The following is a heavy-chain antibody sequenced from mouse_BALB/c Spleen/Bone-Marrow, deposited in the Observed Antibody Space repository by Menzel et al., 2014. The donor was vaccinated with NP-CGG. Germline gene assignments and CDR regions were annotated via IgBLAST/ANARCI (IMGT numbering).Heavy chain of an antibody. V-gene: IGHV6-6*02. D-gene: IGHD2-12*01. CDR2: IRLKSDNYAT. CDR3: TDYYNYAY. CDR1: GFTFSSYW. J-gene: IGHJ3*01. Sequence: EVQVVESGGGLVQPGGSMKLSCLASGFTFSSYWMSWVRQSPEKGLEWVAEIRLKSDNYATHYAESVKGKFTISRDDSKARLYLQMNSLRAEDTGIYYCTDYYNYAYWGQGTLVTVSA.